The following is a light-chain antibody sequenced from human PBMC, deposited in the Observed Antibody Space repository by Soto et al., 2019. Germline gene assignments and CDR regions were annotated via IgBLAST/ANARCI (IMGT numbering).Light chain of an antibody. Sequence: DIQMTQSPSSLSASVGDRVTITCRASQSISDNLNWYQHKPGTAPNLLIYAASSLQSGVPSRFSGSGSGTDFTLTISSLQPDDFVTYYCQQSFGTPPTFGGGTKVEIK. CDR3: QQSFGTPPT. CDR1: QSISDN. J-gene: IGKJ4*01. CDR2: AAS. V-gene: IGKV1-39*01.